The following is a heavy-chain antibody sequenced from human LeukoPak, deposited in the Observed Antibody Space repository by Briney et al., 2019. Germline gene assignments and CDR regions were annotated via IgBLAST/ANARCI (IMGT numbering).Heavy chain of an antibody. Sequence: ASVKVSCKASGYTFTSYGISWVRQAPGQGLEWMGWISAYNGNTNYAQKLQGRVTMTTDTSTSTAYMGLRSLRSDDTAVYYCAGVVPAATGVDAFDIWGQGTMVTVSS. CDR1: GYTFTSYG. CDR2: ISAYNGNT. J-gene: IGHJ3*02. CDR3: AGVVPAATGVDAFDI. D-gene: IGHD2-2*01. V-gene: IGHV1-18*01.